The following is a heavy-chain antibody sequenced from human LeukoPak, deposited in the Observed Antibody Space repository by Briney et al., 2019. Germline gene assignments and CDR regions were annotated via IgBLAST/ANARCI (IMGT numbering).Heavy chain of an antibody. D-gene: IGHD2-15*01. CDR1: GFTLSSYA. J-gene: IGHJ4*02. V-gene: IGHV3-23*01. CDR2: ISVSGNT. Sequence: PGGSLRLSCAASGFTLSSYARSWVRQGPGKGLEWVAAISVSGNTYHADCVEPRFPLSRDSSKNTLYPKMNTLSAGDAAVYHCAKPTVTTCRGASCYPFDYWSPGTLVTVSS. CDR3: AKPTVTTCRGASCYPFDY.